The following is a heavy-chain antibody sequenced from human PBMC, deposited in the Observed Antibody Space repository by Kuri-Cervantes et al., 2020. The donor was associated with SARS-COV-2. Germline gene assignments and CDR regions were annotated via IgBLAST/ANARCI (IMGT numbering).Heavy chain of an antibody. CDR1: GGSISSSSDY. J-gene: IGHJ5*02. CDR3: ARAAVVVPAAIVFTYNWFDP. V-gene: IGHV4-39*07. CDR2: IYYSGST. D-gene: IGHD2-2*02. Sequence: SETLSLTCTVSGGSISSSSDYWGWIRQPPGKGLEWIGSIYYSGSTYYNSSLKSRVTMSVDTSKNQFSLKLSSVSAADTAVYYCARAAVVVPAAIVFTYNWFDPWGQGTLVTVSS.